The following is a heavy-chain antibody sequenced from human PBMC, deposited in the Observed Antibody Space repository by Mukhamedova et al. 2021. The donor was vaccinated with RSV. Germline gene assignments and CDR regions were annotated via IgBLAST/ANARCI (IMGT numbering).Heavy chain of an antibody. V-gene: IGHV4-30-2*04. CDR2: HGGST. D-gene: IGHD2-2*02. J-gene: IGHJ4*02. CDR3: ARDALYCSSTSCNI. Sequence: HGGSTHYNPSLKSRVTISVDTSKNQFSLKLSSVTAADTAVYYCARDALYCSSTSCNIWGQGTLVTVSS.